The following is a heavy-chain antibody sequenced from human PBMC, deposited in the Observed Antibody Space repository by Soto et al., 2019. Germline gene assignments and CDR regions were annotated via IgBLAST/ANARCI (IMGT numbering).Heavy chain of an antibody. Sequence: HPVGSLRLSCAASGFTFSSYEMNWVRQAPGKGLEWVSYISSSGSTIYYADSVKGRFTISRDNAKNSLYLQMNSLRAEDTAVYYCATNKAAGLPTYYYYGMDVWGQGTTDTVSS. CDR3: ATNKAAGLPTYYYYGMDV. CDR2: ISSSGSTI. V-gene: IGHV3-48*03. J-gene: IGHJ6*02. D-gene: IGHD6-13*01. CDR1: GFTFSSYE.